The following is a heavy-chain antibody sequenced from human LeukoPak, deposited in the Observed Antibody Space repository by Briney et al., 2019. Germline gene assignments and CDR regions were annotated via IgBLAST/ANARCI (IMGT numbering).Heavy chain of an antibody. CDR3: ARYETGTDAFDI. J-gene: IGHJ3*02. Sequence: KTSETLSLTRTVSGGSISSYYWSWIRQPPGKGLEWIGNIYYSGSTNYNPSLRSRLTISVDTSKNQCSLKVSSVTAADTAVYYCARYETGTDAFDIWGQGTMVTVSS. CDR2: IYYSGST. D-gene: IGHD1-1*01. V-gene: IGHV4-59*01. CDR1: GGSISSYY.